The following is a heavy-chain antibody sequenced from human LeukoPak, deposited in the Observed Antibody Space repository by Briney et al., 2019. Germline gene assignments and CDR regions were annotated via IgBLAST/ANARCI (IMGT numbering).Heavy chain of an antibody. J-gene: IGHJ4*02. Sequence: GGSLRLSCVASEFTFSSYSMIWVRQAPGKGLEWISYISNGSGNRYYADSVRGRFTISRDNAKNSLSLLMNSLRVEDTALYYCVSAYGGLLDYWGQGSLVTVSS. V-gene: IGHV3-48*04. CDR3: VSAYGGLLDY. CDR2: ISNGSGNR. D-gene: IGHD3-16*01. CDR1: EFTFSSYS.